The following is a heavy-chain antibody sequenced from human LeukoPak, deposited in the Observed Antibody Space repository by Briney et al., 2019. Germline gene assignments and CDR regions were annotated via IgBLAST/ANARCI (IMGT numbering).Heavy chain of an antibody. Sequence: GGSLRLSCAASGFTVSSNYMSWVRQAPGKGLEWVSVIYSGGSTYYADSVKGRFTISRDNSKNTLYLQMNSLRAEDTAVYYCARDKFGIGGGYFWGQGTLVTVSS. CDR1: GFTVSSNY. D-gene: IGHD1-26*01. CDR2: IYSGGST. J-gene: IGHJ4*02. V-gene: IGHV3-66*01. CDR3: ARDKFGIGGGYF.